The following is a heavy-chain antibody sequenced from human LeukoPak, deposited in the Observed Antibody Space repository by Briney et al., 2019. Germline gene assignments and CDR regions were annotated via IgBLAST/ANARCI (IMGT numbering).Heavy chain of an antibody. D-gene: IGHD6-19*01. Sequence: GGSLRLSCAASGFTFSSYSMNWVRQAPGKGLEWVSSISSSSSYIYYADSAKGRFTISRDNAKNSLYLQMNSLRAEDTAVYYCARVSRVSSGWYNLGWGQGTLVTVSS. J-gene: IGHJ4*02. CDR2: ISSSSSYI. CDR1: GFTFSSYS. CDR3: ARVSRVSSGWYNLG. V-gene: IGHV3-21*01.